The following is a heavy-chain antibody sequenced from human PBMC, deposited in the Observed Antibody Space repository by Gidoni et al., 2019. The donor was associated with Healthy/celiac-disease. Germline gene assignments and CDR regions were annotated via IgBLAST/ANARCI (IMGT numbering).Heavy chain of an antibody. CDR3: ARVSGWLQFGDAFDI. Sequence: QVQLVESGRGLVKPGGSLRLYCAASGFTFSEYYMSWIRQAPGKGLEWFSYISSSGITIYYADSVKGRFTISRDNAKNSLYLQMNSLRAEDTAVYYCARVSGWLQFGDAFDIWGQGTMVTVSS. J-gene: IGHJ3*02. D-gene: IGHD5-12*01. V-gene: IGHV3-11*01. CDR2: ISSSGITI. CDR1: GFTFSEYY.